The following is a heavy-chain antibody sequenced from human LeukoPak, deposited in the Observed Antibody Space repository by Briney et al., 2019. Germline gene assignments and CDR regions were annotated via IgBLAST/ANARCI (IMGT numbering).Heavy chain of an antibody. Sequence: PGGSLRLSCAASGFIFSTYWMTWVRQAPGKGLEWVSGISWNSGSIGYADSVKGRFTISRDNAKNSLYLQMNSLRAEDTAVYYCARAVGPFDFWGQGTMVTVSS. V-gene: IGHV3-20*04. CDR1: GFIFSTYW. CDR3: ARAVGPFDF. J-gene: IGHJ3*01. D-gene: IGHD4-23*01. CDR2: ISWNSGSI.